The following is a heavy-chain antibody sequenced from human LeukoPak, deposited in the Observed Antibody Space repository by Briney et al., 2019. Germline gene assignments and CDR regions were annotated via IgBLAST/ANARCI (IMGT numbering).Heavy chain of an antibody. Sequence: ASVKVSCKASGYTFTGYYMHWVRQAPGQGLEWMGWINPNSGGTNYAQKFQGRVTMTRDTSISTAYLELSRLGSDDTAVYYCATNREYCGGDCYSYDAFDIWGQGTMVTVSS. J-gene: IGHJ3*02. D-gene: IGHD2-21*01. CDR2: INPNSGGT. V-gene: IGHV1-2*02. CDR1: GYTFTGYY. CDR3: ATNREYCGGDCYSYDAFDI.